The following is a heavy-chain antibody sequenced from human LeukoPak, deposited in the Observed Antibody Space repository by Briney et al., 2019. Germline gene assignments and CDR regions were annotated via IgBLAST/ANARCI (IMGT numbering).Heavy chain of an antibody. CDR1: GGTFSSYA. CDR3: ARDDVCSSTSCLPEARRFDP. CDR2: IIPIFGTA. D-gene: IGHD2-2*01. Sequence: SVKVSCKASGGTFSSYAISWVRQAPGQGLEWMGGIIPIFGTANYAQKFQGRVTITTDESTSTAYMELSSLRSEDTAVYYCARDDVCSSTSCLPEARRFDPWGQGTLVTVSS. V-gene: IGHV1-69*05. J-gene: IGHJ5*02.